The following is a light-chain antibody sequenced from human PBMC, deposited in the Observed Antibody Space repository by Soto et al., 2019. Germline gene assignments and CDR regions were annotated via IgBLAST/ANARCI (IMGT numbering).Light chain of an antibody. CDR2: SNN. CDR1: SSNIVSNT. CDR3: AAWDDRLNRVV. Sequence: QSVLTQPASASGTPGQRVTISCSGSSSNIVSNTVNWYQQLPGTAPKLLIYSNNQRPSGVPDRFSGSKSGTSASLAISGLQSDDDADYYCAAWDDRLNRVVFGGGTKLTVL. J-gene: IGLJ2*01. V-gene: IGLV1-44*01.